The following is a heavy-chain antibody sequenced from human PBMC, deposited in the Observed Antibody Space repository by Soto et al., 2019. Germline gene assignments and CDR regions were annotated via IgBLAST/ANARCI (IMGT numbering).Heavy chain of an antibody. V-gene: IGHV1-2*02. J-gene: IGHJ6*02. CDR3: ATDGAKSSSYYYFALDV. D-gene: IGHD6-6*01. CDR2: INPNSGGP. CDR1: GYTFTDYF. Sequence: ASVKVSCKASGYTFTDYFMHWVRQAPGQGLEWMGWINPNSGGPKYAQKYQGRVTMTRDTSISTVYMELSRLTSDDTAVYYCATDGAKSSSYYYFALDVWGHGTTVTVSS.